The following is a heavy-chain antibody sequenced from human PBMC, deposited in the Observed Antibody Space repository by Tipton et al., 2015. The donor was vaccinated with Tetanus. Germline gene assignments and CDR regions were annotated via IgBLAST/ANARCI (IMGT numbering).Heavy chain of an antibody. CDR3: ASLIEPYSSGWRNWFDA. Sequence: LRLSCSVSGGSVNNRWWSWIRQPPGKGLEWMGYIYDTGDAKYNPSLKSRVTMTVDTSKNQFPLSLTSVTAADTAMYYCASLIEPYSSGWRNWFDAWGQGSLVTVSS. D-gene: IGHD6-19*01. J-gene: IGHJ5*02. CDR2: IYDTGDA. CDR1: GGSVNNRW. V-gene: IGHV4-4*08.